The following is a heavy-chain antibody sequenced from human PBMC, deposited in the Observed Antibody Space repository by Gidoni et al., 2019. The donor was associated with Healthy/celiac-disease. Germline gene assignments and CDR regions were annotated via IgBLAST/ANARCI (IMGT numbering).Heavy chain of an antibody. D-gene: IGHD6-13*01. CDR1: GGSISSGDYY. Sequence: QVQLQESGPGLVQPSQTLSLTCTVPGGSISSGDYYWSWIRQPPGKGLEWIGYIYYSGSTYYNPSLKSRVTISVDTSKNQFSLKLSSVTAADTAVYYCVIAAAEKVFDYWGQGTLVTVSS. CDR3: VIAAAEKVFDY. J-gene: IGHJ4*02. V-gene: IGHV4-30-4*08. CDR2: IYYSGST.